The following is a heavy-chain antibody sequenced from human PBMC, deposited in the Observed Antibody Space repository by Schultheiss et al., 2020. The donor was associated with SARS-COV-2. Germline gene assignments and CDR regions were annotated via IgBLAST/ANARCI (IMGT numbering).Heavy chain of an antibody. CDR2: IYRGGSA. Sequence: GESLKISCAAPDFIVRNNYMSWVRQAPGKGLEWLSVIYRGGSAYYAESVKGRFSTSRDNSKNTLYLQMDSLRAEDTAIYYCVTDSGYSPGDYWGQGALVTVSS. V-gene: IGHV3-53*01. D-gene: IGHD2-15*01. J-gene: IGHJ4*02. CDR1: DFIVRNNY. CDR3: VTDSGYSPGDY.